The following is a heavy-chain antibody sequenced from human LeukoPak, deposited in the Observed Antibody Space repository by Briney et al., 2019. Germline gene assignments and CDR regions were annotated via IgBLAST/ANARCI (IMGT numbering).Heavy chain of an antibody. J-gene: IGHJ4*02. D-gene: IGHD3-22*01. CDR2: ISDSGGRT. CDR1: GITLSNYG. Sequence: GVSLRLSCAVSGITLSNYGMSWVRQAPGKGLEWVAGISDSGGRTNYADSVKGRFTISRDNPKNTLYLQMNSLRPEDTAVYFCAKRGVVIRVILVGFHKEAYYFDSWGQGVLVTVSS. V-gene: IGHV3-23*01. CDR3: AKRGVVIRVILVGFHKEAYYFDS.